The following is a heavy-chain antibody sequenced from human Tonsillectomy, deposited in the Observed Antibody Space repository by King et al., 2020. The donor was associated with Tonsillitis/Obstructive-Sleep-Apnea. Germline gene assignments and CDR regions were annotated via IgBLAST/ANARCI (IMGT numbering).Heavy chain of an antibody. J-gene: IGHJ6*03. CDR3: ARAPLRTDYYYYYMDV. V-gene: IGHV1-2*04. CDR2: INPKSGGT. CDR1: GYTFNGYY. D-gene: IGHD4-17*01. Sequence: QLVQSGAEVKKPGSSVKVSCKASGYTFNGYYMHWVRQAPGQGVEWMGWINPKSGGTNYAQHFQGWVTMTRDTSIRTAYMELSRLRSDDTAVYYCARAPLRTDYYYYYMDVWGKGTTVTVSS.